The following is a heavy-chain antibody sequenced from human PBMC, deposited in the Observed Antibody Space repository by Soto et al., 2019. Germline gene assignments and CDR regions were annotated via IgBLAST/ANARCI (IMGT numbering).Heavy chain of an antibody. CDR2: IYYSGST. D-gene: IGHD3-9*01. CDR3: ARDYIGYYDILTGYSLNWFDP. Sequence: SDTLSLTCTVSGGSISSYYWSWIRQPPGKGLEWIGYIYYSGSTNYNPSLKSRVTISVDTSKNQFSLKLSSVTAADTAVYYCARDYIGYYDILTGYSLNWFDPWGQGTLVTVSS. CDR1: GGSISSYY. V-gene: IGHV4-59*01. J-gene: IGHJ5*02.